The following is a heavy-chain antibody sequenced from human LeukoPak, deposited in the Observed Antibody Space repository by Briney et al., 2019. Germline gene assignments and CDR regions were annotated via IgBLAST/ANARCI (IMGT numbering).Heavy chain of an antibody. Sequence: GGSLRLSCAASGFTFSSYAMSCVRQAPGKGREGVSAISGSGGSTYYADSVKGRFTISRDNSKNTLYLQMNSLRAEDTAVYYCAKDSFLRGTPWSWGQGTLVTVSS. V-gene: IGHV3-23*01. CDR3: AKDSFLRGTPWS. J-gene: IGHJ5*02. CDR1: GFTFSSYA. D-gene: IGHD3-10*01. CDR2: ISGSGGST.